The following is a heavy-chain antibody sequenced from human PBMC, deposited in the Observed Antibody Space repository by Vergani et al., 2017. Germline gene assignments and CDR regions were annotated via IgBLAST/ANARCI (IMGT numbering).Heavy chain of an antibody. CDR1: GFTFSSYA. V-gene: IGHV3-30*19. D-gene: IGHD4-23*01. Sequence: QVQLVESGGGVVQPGRSLRLSCAASGFTFSSYAMSWVRQAPGKGLEWVAVISYDGSNKYYADSVKGRFTISRDNSKNTLYLQMNSLRAEDTAVYYCARDPYGGKIRGYFDYWGQGTLVTVSS. J-gene: IGHJ4*02. CDR2: ISYDGSNK. CDR3: ARDPYGGKIRGYFDY.